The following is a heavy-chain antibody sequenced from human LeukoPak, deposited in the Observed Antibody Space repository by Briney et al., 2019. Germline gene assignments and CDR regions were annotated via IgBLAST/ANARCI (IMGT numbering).Heavy chain of an antibody. CDR1: GFTFSTHD. V-gene: IGHV3-23*01. J-gene: IGHJ3*02. CDR3: AKGGYFAFET. D-gene: IGHD2-2*03. Sequence: GGSLRLSCAASGFTFSTHDMQWVRQAPGKGLEWVSGINRSGRTYYTDSVKGRFTISRDNSKNTLYLQMNSLRSEDTAVYCCAKGGYFAFETWGQGTMVAVSS. CDR2: INRSGRT.